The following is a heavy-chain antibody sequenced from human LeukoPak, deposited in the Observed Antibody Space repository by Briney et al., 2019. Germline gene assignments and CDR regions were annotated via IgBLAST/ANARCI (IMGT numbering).Heavy chain of an antibody. CDR3: ARESSELVFDY. CDR2: ISSSSGYI. D-gene: IGHD1-26*01. V-gene: IGHV3-21*06. CDR1: GFTFSIYN. Sequence: GESLRLSCAASGFTFSIYNMNWVRQTPGKGLEWVSLISSSSGYIYYTDSVKGRFTISRDNAKNSLYLQMNSLRAEDTAVYYCARESSELVFDYWGQGTLVTVSS. J-gene: IGHJ4*02.